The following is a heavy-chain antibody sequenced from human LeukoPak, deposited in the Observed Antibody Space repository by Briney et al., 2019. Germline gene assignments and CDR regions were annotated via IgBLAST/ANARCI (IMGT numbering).Heavy chain of an antibody. CDR2: IYYSGST. Sequence: SETLSLTCTVSGGSISSYYWSWIRQPPGKGLEWIGYIYYSGSTNYNPSLKSRVTISVDTSKNQFSLKLSSVTAADTAVYYCARSFSGYVFDYWGQGTLVTVSS. CDR1: GGSISSYY. V-gene: IGHV4-59*01. J-gene: IGHJ4*02. D-gene: IGHD5-12*01. CDR3: ARSFSGYVFDY.